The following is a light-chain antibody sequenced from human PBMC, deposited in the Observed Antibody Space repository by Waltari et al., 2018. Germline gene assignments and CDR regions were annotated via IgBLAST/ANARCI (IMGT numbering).Light chain of an antibody. J-gene: IGKJ1*01. V-gene: IGKV3-15*01. CDR1: QSVSSN. CDR3: QQYNIWPRT. Sequence: EMVMTQSPATLSLSPGERATLSCRASQSVSSNLVWYQHKPGQAPRLLIYGASTRATAIPARFSGSGSGTEFTLTISSLQFEDFAVYYCQQYNIWPRTFGQGTKVEI. CDR2: GAS.